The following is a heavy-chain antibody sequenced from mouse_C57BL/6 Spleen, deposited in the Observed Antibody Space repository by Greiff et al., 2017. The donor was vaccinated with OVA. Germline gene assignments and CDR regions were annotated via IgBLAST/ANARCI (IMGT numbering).Heavy chain of an antibody. CDR3: ARLREGVAC. Sequence: QVQLKQSGPELVKPGASVKISCKASGYAFSSSWMNWVKQRPGKGLEWIGRIYPGDGDTNYNGKFKGKATLTADKSSSTAYMQLSSLTSEDSAVYFCARLREGVACWGQGTLVTVSA. V-gene: IGHV1-82*01. CDR2: IYPGDGDT. CDR1: GYAFSSSW. J-gene: IGHJ3*01. D-gene: IGHD1-1*01.